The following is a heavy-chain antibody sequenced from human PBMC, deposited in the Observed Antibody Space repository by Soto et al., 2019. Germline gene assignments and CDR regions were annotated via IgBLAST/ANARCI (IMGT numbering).Heavy chain of an antibody. J-gene: IGHJ4*02. CDR2: ITTDKGKT. CDR1: GYTFTSFG. Sequence: QVQLVQSGPEVKKPGASVKVSCKTSGYTFTSFGISWVRQAPGQGLEWMGWITTDKGKTNYAQKFQGRVTMTTDTSTSTAHMELRSLRSDEPAVDYCAARSPAFDYWGQGTLVTVSS. V-gene: IGHV1-18*01. CDR3: AARSPAFDY.